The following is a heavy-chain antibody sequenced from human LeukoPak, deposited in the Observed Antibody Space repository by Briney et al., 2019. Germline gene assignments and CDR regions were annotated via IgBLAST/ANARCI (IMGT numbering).Heavy chain of an antibody. D-gene: IGHD4-17*01. J-gene: IGHJ4*02. Sequence: SGTLSLTCAVSGDSISSSNWWSWVRQPPGKGLEWIGQIYHSGATNYSPSLKSRVTMSMNSSKNQFSLKLTSVTAADTAVYYCARRGDYGDYPFDYWGQGILVTVSS. CDR3: ARRGDYGDYPFDY. CDR1: GDSISSSNW. V-gene: IGHV4-4*02. CDR2: IYHSGAT.